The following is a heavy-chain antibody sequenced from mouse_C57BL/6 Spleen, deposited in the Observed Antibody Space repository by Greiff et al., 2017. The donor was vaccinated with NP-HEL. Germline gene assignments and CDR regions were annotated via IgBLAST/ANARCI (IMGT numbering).Heavy chain of an antibody. CDR1: GFTFSSYA. D-gene: IGHD1-1*01. CDR2: ISDGGSYT. Sequence: EVQLVESGGGLVKPGGSLKLSCAASGFTFSSYAMSWVRQTPEKRLEWVATISDGGSYTYYPDNVKGRFTISRDNAKNNLYLQMSHLKSEDTAMYYCAREDYGSSMDYWGQGTSVTVSS. V-gene: IGHV5-4*01. J-gene: IGHJ4*01. CDR3: AREDYGSSMDY.